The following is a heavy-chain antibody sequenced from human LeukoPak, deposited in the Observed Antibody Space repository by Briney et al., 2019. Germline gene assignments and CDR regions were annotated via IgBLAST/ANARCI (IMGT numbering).Heavy chain of an antibody. J-gene: IGHJ4*02. D-gene: IGHD3-22*01. CDR3: ARRSDSSGYPFDY. Sequence: SETLSLTCAVSGGSISSSNWWSWVRQPPGKGLEWIGESDHSGSTNYNPSLKSRVTISVDKSKNQFSLKLSSVTAADTAVYYCARRSDSSGYPFDYWGQGTLVTASS. CDR1: GGSISSSNW. V-gene: IGHV4-4*02. CDR2: SDHSGST.